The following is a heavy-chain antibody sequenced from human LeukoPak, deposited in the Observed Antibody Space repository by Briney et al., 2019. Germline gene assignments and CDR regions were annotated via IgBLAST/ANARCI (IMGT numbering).Heavy chain of an antibody. CDR2: INHSGST. D-gene: IGHD2-15*01. J-gene: IGHJ1*01. V-gene: IGHV4-34*01. CDR3: ARVADCSGGSCYSEYFQH. Sequence: SETLSLTCAVYGGSFSGYYWSWIRQPPGKGLECIGEINHSGSTNYNPSLKSRVTISVDTSKNQFSLKLSSVTAADTAVYYCARVADCSGGSCYSEYFQHWGQGTLVTVSS. CDR1: GGSFSGYY.